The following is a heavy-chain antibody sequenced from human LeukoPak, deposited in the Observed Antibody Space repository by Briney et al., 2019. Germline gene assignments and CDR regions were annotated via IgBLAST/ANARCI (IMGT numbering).Heavy chain of an antibody. V-gene: IGHV3-30*04. CDR2: ISYDGSNK. CDR3: ARDLIVYSYGPGDAFGI. CDR1: GFTFSSYA. Sequence: PGRSLRLSCAASGFTFSSYAMHWVRQAPGKGPEWVAVISYDGSNKYYADSVKGRFTISRDNSKNTLYLQMNSLRAEDTAVYYCARDLIVYSYGPGDAFGIWGQGTMVTVSS. J-gene: IGHJ3*02. D-gene: IGHD5-18*01.